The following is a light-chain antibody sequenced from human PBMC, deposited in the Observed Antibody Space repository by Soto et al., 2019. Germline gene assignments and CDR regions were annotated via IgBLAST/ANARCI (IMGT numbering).Light chain of an antibody. CDR2: GVH. Sequence: QAVVTQPPSVSGAPGQRVSISCTGSSSNIGARYVVYWYQQLPGTAPKLLVSGVHDRPSGVPDRFSGSTSGTSASLAITGLQAEDEADYYCQSYDSSLSGSVFGTGTKVTVL. J-gene: IGLJ1*01. V-gene: IGLV1-40*01. CDR3: QSYDSSLSGSV. CDR1: SSNIGARYV.